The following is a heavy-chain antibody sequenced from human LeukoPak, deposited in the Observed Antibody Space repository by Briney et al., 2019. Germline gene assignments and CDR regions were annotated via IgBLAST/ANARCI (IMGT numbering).Heavy chain of an antibody. Sequence: PSGTLSLTCAVSGGSISSSNWWSWVRQPPGKGLEWIGEIYHSGSTNYNPSLKSRVTISVDTSKNQFSLKLTSVTAADTAVYYCARHYDSSDFWFDPWGQGTLVTVSS. CDR3: ARHYDSSDFWFDP. CDR1: GGSISSSNW. D-gene: IGHD3-22*01. V-gene: IGHV4-4*02. CDR2: IYHSGST. J-gene: IGHJ5*02.